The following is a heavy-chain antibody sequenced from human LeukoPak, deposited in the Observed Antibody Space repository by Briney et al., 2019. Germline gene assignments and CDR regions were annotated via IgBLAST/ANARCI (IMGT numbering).Heavy chain of an antibody. CDR3: ARRRDFIDY. D-gene: IGHD3/OR15-3a*01. V-gene: IGHV3-11*01. Sequence: GGSLRLSCAASGFTLSDYYMSWFRLVPGKGLEWVSYSSSSGSTIYYADSVKGRFAISRDNAKNSLYLQMNSLRAEDTAVYYCARRRDFIDYWGQGTLVTVSS. CDR1: GFTLSDYY. CDR2: SSSSGSTI. J-gene: IGHJ4*02.